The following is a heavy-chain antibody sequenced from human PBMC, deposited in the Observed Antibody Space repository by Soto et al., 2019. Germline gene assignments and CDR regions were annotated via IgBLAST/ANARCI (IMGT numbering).Heavy chain of an antibody. J-gene: IGHJ5*02. D-gene: IGHD1-26*01. CDR2: ISYDETNK. CDR1: GFTFSTYG. Sequence: QVQLVESGGGVVQPGRSLRLSCAVSGFTFSTYGMHWVRQAPGKGLEWVAVISYDETNKNYADSVQGRFTVSRDNSKNTLYLQMNSLRVEDTAVYYCAKDPNPNSGTLNWCDPWGQGTLVTVSS. CDR3: AKDPNPNSGTLNWCDP. V-gene: IGHV3-30*18.